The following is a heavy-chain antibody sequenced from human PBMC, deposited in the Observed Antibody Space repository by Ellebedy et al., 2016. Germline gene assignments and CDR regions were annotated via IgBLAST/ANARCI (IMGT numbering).Heavy chain of an antibody. Sequence: GGSLRLSXAASGFTFSTYGMHWVRQAPGKGLEWVAVISSDGGTNYYADSVKGRLTISRDNSKSTLYLQMNSLTAEDTAMYYCAKEAAEAKEGAAAYLSYDYWGQGTLVTVSS. CDR3: AKEAAEAKEGAAAYLSYDY. J-gene: IGHJ4*02. CDR2: ISSDGGTN. V-gene: IGHV3-30*18. CDR1: GFTFSTYG. D-gene: IGHD6-25*01.